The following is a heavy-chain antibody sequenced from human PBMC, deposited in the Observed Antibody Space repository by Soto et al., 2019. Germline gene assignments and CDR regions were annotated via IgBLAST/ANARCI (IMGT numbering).Heavy chain of an antibody. CDR1: GGSFTYT. J-gene: IGHJ6*03. Sequence: ASVKVSCKASGGSFTYTLSWVRQAPGQGLEWMGGIIPIFGTTNYAQKFQGRITMTADESTKTAYMELSTLRSEDTAVYYCARLHGHGTSGRDGWGKGTSVTASS. CDR2: IIPIFGTT. CDR3: ARLHGHGTSGRDG. D-gene: IGHD1-1*01. V-gene: IGHV1-69*13.